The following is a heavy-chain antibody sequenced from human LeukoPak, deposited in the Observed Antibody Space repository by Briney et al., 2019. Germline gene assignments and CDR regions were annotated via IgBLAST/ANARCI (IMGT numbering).Heavy chain of an antibody. CDR3: AKDRRGDWLVAFDI. V-gene: IGHV3-30*04. J-gene: IGHJ3*02. Sequence: GGSLRLSCAASGFTFSSYAMHWVRQAPGKGLEWVAVISYDGSNKYYADSVKGRFTISRDNSKNTLYLQMNSLRAEDTAVYYYAKDRRGDWLVAFDIWGQGTMVTVSS. CDR1: GFTFSSYA. CDR2: ISYDGSNK. D-gene: IGHD3/OR15-3a*01.